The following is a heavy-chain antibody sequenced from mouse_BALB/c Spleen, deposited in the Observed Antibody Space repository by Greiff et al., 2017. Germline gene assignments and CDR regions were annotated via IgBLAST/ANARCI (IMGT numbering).Heavy chain of an antibody. J-gene: IGHJ2*01. CDR3: TAYYGNYGIDY. CDR2: IYPSDSYT. Sequence: QVQLQQPGAELVRPGASVKLSCKASGYTFTSYWINWVKQRPGQGLEWIGNIYPSDSYTNYNQKFKDKATLTVDKSSSTAYMQLSSPTSEDSAVYYCTAYYGNYGIDYWGQGTTLTVSS. D-gene: IGHD2-10*01. CDR1: GYTFTSYW. V-gene: IGHV1-69*02.